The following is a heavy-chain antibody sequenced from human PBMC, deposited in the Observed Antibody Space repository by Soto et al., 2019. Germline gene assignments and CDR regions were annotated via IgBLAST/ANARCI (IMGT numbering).Heavy chain of an antibody. V-gene: IGHV1-24*01. CDR2: FDPEDGET. J-gene: IGHJ2*01. Sequence: ASVKVSCKVSGYTLTELSMHWVRQAPGKGLEWMGGFDPEDGETIYAQKFQGRVTMTEDTSTDTAYMELSSLRSEDTAVYYCATDTSGSYYWYCDLWGRGTLVTVSS. D-gene: IGHD1-26*01. CDR1: GYTLTELS. CDR3: ATDTSGSYYWYCDL.